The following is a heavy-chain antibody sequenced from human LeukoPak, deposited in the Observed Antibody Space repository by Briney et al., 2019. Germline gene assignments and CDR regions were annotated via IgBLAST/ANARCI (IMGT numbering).Heavy chain of an antibody. D-gene: IGHD3-22*01. CDR2: MCGTAGCT. CDR3: AKDRPNFHENSGHYYRRDGDS. CDR1: GFTFYMYA. J-gene: IGHJ5*01. Sequence: GGSLRLSCQASGFTFYMYAMSWVRQAPGKGLEWVASMCGTAGCTFYPDSVKGRFTISRDNSKNVLYLRMNSLTAEDTAIYYCAKDRPNFHENSGHYYRRDGDSWGQGTLVIVSS. V-gene: IGHV3-23*01.